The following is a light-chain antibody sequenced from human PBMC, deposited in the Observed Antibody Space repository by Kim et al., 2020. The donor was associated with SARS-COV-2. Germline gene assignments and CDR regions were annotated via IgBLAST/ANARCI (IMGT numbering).Light chain of an antibody. V-gene: IGKV2-28*01. J-gene: IGKJ5*01. CDR3: MQGTQTIT. CDR2: LVS. CDR1: QSLLYSNGITY. Sequence: ESASISCRSSQSLLYSNGITYLDWFLQKPGQSPQLLVYLVSTRASGVPDRFSGSGSGTDFTLKISRGEAEDVGIYYCMQGTQTITFGQGTRLEIK.